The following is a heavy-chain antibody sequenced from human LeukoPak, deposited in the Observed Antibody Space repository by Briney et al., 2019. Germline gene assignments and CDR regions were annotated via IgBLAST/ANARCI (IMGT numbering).Heavy chain of an antibody. J-gene: IGHJ4*02. Sequence: GGSLRLSCAASRFTFSSYAMSWVRQAPGKGLEWVSAISGSGGSTYYADSVKGQFTISRDNSKNTLYLQMNSLRAEDTAVYYCATGVVPPRGTSAYWGQGTLVTVSS. CDR1: RFTFSSYA. D-gene: IGHD2-2*01. CDR3: ATGVVPPRGTSAY. CDR2: ISGSGGST. V-gene: IGHV3-23*01.